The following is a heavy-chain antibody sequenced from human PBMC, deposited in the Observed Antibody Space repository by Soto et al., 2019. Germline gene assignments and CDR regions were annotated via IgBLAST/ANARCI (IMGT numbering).Heavy chain of an antibody. CDR1: GFTFSGSA. Sequence: LRLSCAASGFTFSGSAMHWVRQACGTGLEWVGRIRSKANSYATAYAASVKGRFTISRDDSKNTAYLQMNSLKTEDTAVYYCTSGYRNCTNGVCRAWGQGTLVTVSS. J-gene: IGHJ5*02. D-gene: IGHD2-8*01. CDR2: IRSKANSYAT. CDR3: TSGYRNCTNGVCRA. V-gene: IGHV3-73*01.